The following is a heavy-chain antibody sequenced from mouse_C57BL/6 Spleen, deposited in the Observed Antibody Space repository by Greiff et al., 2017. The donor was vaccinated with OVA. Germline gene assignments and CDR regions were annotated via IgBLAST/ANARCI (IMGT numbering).Heavy chain of an antibody. CDR3: ARWGDGSGYFDY. Sequence: QVQLQQSGAELVRPGTSVKLSCKASGYTFTSYWMHWVKQRPGQGLEWIGVIDPSDSYTNYNQKFKGKATLTVDTSSSTAYMQLSSLTSEDSAVYYCARWGDGSGYFDYWGQGTTLTVSS. CDR1: GYTFTSYW. CDR2: IDPSDSYT. V-gene: IGHV1-59*01. D-gene: IGHD2-3*01. J-gene: IGHJ2*01.